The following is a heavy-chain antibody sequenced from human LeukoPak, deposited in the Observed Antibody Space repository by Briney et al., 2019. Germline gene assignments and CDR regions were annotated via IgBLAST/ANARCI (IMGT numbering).Heavy chain of an antibody. CDR3: ARLSSDWAFDF. J-gene: IGHJ4*02. CDR2: INHSGST. V-gene: IGHV4-34*01. D-gene: IGHD6-19*01. Sequence: SETLSLTCAVYGGSFSGYYWSWIRQPPGKGLEWIGEINHSGSTNYNPSLKSRVTISVDTSKNQFSLKLSSVTAADTAVYYCARLSSDWAFDFWGQGTLVTVSS. CDR1: GGSFSGYY.